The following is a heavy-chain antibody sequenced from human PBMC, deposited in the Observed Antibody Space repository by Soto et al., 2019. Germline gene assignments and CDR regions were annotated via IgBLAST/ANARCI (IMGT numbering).Heavy chain of an antibody. CDR1: GGSVSSGDYY. J-gene: IGHJ4*02. CDR2: VYYTGGS. CDR3: ARGYRSGYDN. V-gene: IGHV4-30-4*01. Sequence: QVQLQESGPGLVKPSQTLSLTCTVSGGSVSSGDYYWSWIRQPPGKGLEWIAYVYYTGGSYYNPSLKSRATISIDTSKNQFSLKMNSVTAADTAVYYCARGYRSGYDNWGQGVLVTVSS. D-gene: IGHD6-19*01.